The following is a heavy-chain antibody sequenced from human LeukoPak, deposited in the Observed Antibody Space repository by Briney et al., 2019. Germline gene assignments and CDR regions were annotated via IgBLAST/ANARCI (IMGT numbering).Heavy chain of an antibody. D-gene: IGHD3-10*01. CDR2: INPSGGST. J-gene: IGHJ4*02. CDR1: GYTFTSYY. V-gene: IGHV1-46*01. CDR3: ARDLASYYYGSGSYLGGGDY. Sequence: ASVKVSCKASGYTFTSYYMHWVRQAPGQGLEWMGIINPSGGSTSYAQKFQGRVTMTRDTSTSTVYMELSSLRSEDTAVYYCARDLASYYYGSGSYLGGGDYWGQGTLVTVSS.